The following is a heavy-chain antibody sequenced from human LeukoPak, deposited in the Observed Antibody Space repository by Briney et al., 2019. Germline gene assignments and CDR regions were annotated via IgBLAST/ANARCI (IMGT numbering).Heavy chain of an antibody. V-gene: IGHV6-1*01. CDR1: GDSVSSNTTA. CDR2: TYYRSKWFY. Sequence: SQTLSLTCAISGDSVSSNTTAWNWIRQSPSRGLEWLGRTYYRSKWFYDYAVSVKSRVTINPDTSKNQVSLQMNSVTPEDTAVYYCTRGSIFTYWGRGTLVTVSS. CDR3: TRGSIFTY. J-gene: IGHJ4*02. D-gene: IGHD6-6*01.